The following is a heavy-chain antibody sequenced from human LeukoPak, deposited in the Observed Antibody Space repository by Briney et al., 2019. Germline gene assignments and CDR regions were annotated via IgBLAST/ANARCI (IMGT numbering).Heavy chain of an antibody. V-gene: IGHV3-30-3*01. CDR2: ISYDGSNK. Sequence: GRSLRLSCAASGFTFSSYAMHWVRQAPGKGLEWVAVISYDGSNKYYADSVKGRFTISRDNSKNTLYLQMNSLRAEDTAVYYCARMDDSSGYYDAFDIWGQGTMVTVSS. CDR3: ARMDDSSGYYDAFDI. CDR1: GFTFSSYA. D-gene: IGHD3-22*01. J-gene: IGHJ3*02.